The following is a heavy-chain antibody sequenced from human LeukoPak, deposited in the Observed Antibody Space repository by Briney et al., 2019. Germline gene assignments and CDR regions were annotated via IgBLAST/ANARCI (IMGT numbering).Heavy chain of an antibody. D-gene: IGHD3-22*01. V-gene: IGHV1-69*13. CDR3: AGRDSPARAFDI. J-gene: IGHJ3*02. CDR2: IIPIFGTA. Sequence: SVKVSCKASGGTFSSYATSWVRQAPGQGLEWMGGIIPIFGTANYAQKFQGRVTITADESTSTAYMELSSLRSEDTAVYYCAGRDSPARAFDIWGQGTMVTVSS. CDR1: GGTFSSYA.